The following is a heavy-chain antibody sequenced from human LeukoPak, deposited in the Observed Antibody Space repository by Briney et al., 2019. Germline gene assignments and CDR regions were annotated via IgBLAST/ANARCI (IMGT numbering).Heavy chain of an antibody. J-gene: IGHJ4*02. V-gene: IGHV4-39*01. CDR1: GFTFSSYW. D-gene: IGHD6-25*01. CDR2: IYYRGSP. Sequence: GSLRLSCAASGFTFSSYWMHWVRQAPGKGLEWIGSIYYRGSPYYSPSLKSRVPISVATSKTQFSLKLRSVTAADTAVYYCARSRGRLAQLDYWGQGTLVTVSS. CDR3: ARSRGRLAQLDY.